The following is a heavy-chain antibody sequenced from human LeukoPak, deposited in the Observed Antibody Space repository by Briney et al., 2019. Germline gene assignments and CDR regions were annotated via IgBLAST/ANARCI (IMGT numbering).Heavy chain of an antibody. CDR2: IIPIFGTA. J-gene: IGHJ4*02. V-gene: IGHV1-69*13. CDR3: ARTPYPFHLRYFDWLFSH. Sequence: SVKVSCKASGGSFSSSAINWVRQAPGQGLEWMGGIIPIFGTANYAQKFQGRVTITADESTSTAYMELSSLRSEDTAVYYCARTPYPFHLRYFDWLFSHWGQGTLVTVSS. D-gene: IGHD3-9*01. CDR1: GGSFSSSA.